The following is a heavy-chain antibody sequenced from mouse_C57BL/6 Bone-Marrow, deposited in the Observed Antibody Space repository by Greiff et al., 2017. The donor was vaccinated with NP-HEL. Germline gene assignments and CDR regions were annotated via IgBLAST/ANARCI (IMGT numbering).Heavy chain of an antibody. V-gene: IGHV1-55*01. D-gene: IGHD1-1*01. Sequence: VKLQQPGAELVKPGASVKMSCKASGYTFTSYWITWVKQRPGQGLEWIGDIYPGSGSTNYNEKFKSKATLTVDTSSSTAYMQLSSLTSEDSAVYYCARIVAPYYAMDYWGQGTSVTVSS. J-gene: IGHJ4*01. CDR3: ARIVAPYYAMDY. CDR2: IYPGSGST. CDR1: GYTFTSYW.